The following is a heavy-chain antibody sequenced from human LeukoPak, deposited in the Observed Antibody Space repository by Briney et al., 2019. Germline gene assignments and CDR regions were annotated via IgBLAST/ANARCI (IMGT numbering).Heavy chain of an antibody. V-gene: IGHV3-23*01. CDR3: AKPLTAATGTDFDY. CDR1: GFTFSSYA. CDR2: SVGSCATT. J-gene: IGHJ4*02. D-gene: IGHD6-13*01. Sequence: GGSVRLSCAASGFTFSSYAMSWVRQAPGKGLEWVSGSVGSCATTYYADAVKGRFTISRDNSKNTVYMQMINLRAEDTAVYYCAKPLTAATGTDFDYWGQGTLVTVSS.